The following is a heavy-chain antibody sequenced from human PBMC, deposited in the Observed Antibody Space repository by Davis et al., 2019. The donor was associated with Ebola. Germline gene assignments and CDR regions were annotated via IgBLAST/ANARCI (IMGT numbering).Heavy chain of an antibody. V-gene: IGHV3-21*01. J-gene: IGHJ6*02. CDR2: ISSSSSYI. Sequence: GESLKISCAASGFTSSSYSMNWVRQAPGKGLEWVSSISSSSSYIYYADSVKGRFTISRDNAKNTLYLQMNSLRAEDTAVYYCARVGKGYYYYYGMDVWGQGTTVTVSS. CDR1: GFTSSSYS. CDR3: ARVGKGYYYYYGMDV. D-gene: IGHD3-10*01.